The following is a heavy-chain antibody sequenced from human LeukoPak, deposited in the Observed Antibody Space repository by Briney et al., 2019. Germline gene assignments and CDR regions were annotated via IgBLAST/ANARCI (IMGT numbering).Heavy chain of an antibody. V-gene: IGHV3-7*01. CDR3: ARCPYDSTGYYSVPSHLDY. CDR2: IKQDGSAK. Sequence: GGSLRLSCAASGFTFSSYWMTWVRQAPGKGLEWVAHIKQDGSAKYYVDSLRGRFSISRDNVKNSLFLQMNSLSDDDTAVYYCARCPYDSTGYYSVPSHLDYWGQGTLVTVSS. D-gene: IGHD3-22*01. CDR1: GFTFSSYW. J-gene: IGHJ4*02.